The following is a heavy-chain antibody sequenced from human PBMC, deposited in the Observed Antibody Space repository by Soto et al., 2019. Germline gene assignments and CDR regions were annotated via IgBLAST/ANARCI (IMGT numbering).Heavy chain of an antibody. CDR2: IYYSGST. V-gene: IGHV4-59*08. Sequence: PSETLSLTCTVSGGSISSYYWSWIRQPPGKGLEWIGYIYYSGSTNYNPSLKSRVTISVDTSKNQFSLKLSSVTAADTAVYYCARRTSYYYGSGSYFDYWGQGTLVTVSS. J-gene: IGHJ4*02. CDR3: ARRTSYYYGSGSYFDY. D-gene: IGHD3-10*01. CDR1: GGSISSYY.